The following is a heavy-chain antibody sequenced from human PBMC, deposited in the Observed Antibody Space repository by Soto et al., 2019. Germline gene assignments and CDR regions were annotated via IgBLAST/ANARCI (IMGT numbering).Heavy chain of an antibody. Sequence: QVQLVQSGAEVKQPGASVKVSCRTSGYTFTNYDINWVRQATGQGLEYMGWMNPDSANTGYAQKFQGRVTLTRDTSRNTAYMELHSLTSEDSAIYYCVRAIRNQLLSDYWGQGSLVIVSS. CDR2: MNPDSANT. CDR1: GYTFTNYD. CDR3: VRAIRNQLLSDY. D-gene: IGHD1-26*01. V-gene: IGHV1-8*01. J-gene: IGHJ4*02.